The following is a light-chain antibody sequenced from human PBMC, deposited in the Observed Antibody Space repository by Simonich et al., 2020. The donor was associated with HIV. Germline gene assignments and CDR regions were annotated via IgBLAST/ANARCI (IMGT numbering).Light chain of an antibody. Sequence: DIVMTQSPDSLAVSLGERATINCKSSQSVLNSSNNKNYLAWYRQKPGQPPKLLIYWASTRESGVPDRFSGSGSGTEFTLTISSLQPEDFATYYCQQYNRYWTFGQGTKVEIK. V-gene: IGKV4-1*01. CDR3: QQYNRYWT. J-gene: IGKJ1*01. CDR2: WAS. CDR1: QSVLNSSNNKNY.